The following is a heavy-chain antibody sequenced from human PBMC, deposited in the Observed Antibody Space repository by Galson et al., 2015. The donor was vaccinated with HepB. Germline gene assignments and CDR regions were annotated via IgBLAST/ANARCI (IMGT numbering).Heavy chain of an antibody. CDR2: IIPIFGTA. J-gene: IGHJ4*02. CDR3: ARAPLIAARQAFSY. CDR1: GGTFSSYA. V-gene: IGHV1-69*13. Sequence: SVKVSCKASGGTFSSYAISWVRQAPGQGLEWMGGIIPIFGTANYAQKIQGRVTITADESTSTAYMELSSLRSEDTAVYYCARAPLIAARQAFSYWGQGTLVTVSS. D-gene: IGHD6-6*01.